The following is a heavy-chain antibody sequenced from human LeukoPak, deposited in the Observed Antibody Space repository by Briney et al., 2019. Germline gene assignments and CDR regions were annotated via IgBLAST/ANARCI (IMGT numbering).Heavy chain of an antibody. CDR1: GYTFTNYD. J-gene: IGHJ5*02. Sequence: GASVKVSCKASGYTFTNYDINWVRQATGQGLEWMGLINPTGGSTGYAQKFQGRVTMTRDTSTSTDYMELSSLRSEDTAIYYCARDNSVGDNAWWFDPWGQGTLVTVSS. CDR3: ARDNSVGDNAWWFDP. V-gene: IGHV1-46*01. D-gene: IGHD1-26*01. CDR2: INPTGGST.